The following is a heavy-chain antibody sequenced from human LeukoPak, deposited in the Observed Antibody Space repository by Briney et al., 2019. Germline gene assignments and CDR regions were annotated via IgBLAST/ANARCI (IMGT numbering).Heavy chain of an antibody. D-gene: IGHD3-3*01. V-gene: IGHV3-43*01. CDR2: FSGNGKTT. CDR3: AKEGGTMFFDS. CDR1: GFTFRRYT. J-gene: IGHJ5*01. Sequence: GGSLRLFCVASGFTFRRYTMHWVRQVPGKGLEWVSLFSGNGKTTYYADSVKGRFTIFRDDSKNSVTLQMNSLRSDDSALYFCAKEGGTMFFDSWGQGTLVTVSS.